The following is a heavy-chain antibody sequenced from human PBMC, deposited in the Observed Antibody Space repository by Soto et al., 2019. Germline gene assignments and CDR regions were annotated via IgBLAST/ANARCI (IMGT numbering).Heavy chain of an antibody. V-gene: IGHV3-30*18. CDR3: AKEGVTYDSSGSESYYFDY. J-gene: IGHJ4*02. Sequence: GGSLRLSCAASGFTFSSYGMHWVRQAPGKGLEWVAVISYDGSNKYYADSVKGRFTISRDNSKNTLYLQMNSLRAEDTAVYYCAKEGVTYDSSGSESYYFDYWGQGTLVTVSS. CDR1: GFTFSSYG. D-gene: IGHD3-22*01. CDR2: ISYDGSNK.